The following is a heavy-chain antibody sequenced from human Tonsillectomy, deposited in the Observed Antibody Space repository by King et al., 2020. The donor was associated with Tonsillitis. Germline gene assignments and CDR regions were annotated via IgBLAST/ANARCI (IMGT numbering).Heavy chain of an antibody. J-gene: IGHJ4*02. V-gene: IGHV4-39*01. CDR3: SSGPSLGY. CDR1: GGSISSSSYY. Sequence: QLQESGPGLVKPSETLSLTCTVSGGSISSSSYYWGWIRQPPGKGLEWIGSIYYSGRTYYNPSFKSRVTISVDTSKNQFSLKLSSVTAEDTAVYYCSSGPSLGYWGQGTLVTVSS. D-gene: IGHD3-16*01. CDR2: IYYSGRT.